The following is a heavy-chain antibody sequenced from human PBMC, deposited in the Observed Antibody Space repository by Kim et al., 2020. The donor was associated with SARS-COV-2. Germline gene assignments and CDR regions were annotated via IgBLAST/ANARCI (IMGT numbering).Heavy chain of an antibody. CDR3: VRLDSSGYYFF. CDR2: T. J-gene: IGHJ4*02. Sequence: TAYAASMKGRFTISRDDKKNTAYLQMNGLKTEDTAVYYCVRLDSSGYYFFWGQGTLVTVSS. D-gene: IGHD3-22*01. V-gene: IGHV3-73*01.